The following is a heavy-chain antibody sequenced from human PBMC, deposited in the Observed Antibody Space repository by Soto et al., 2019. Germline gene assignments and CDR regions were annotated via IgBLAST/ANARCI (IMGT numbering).Heavy chain of an antibody. CDR2: ISGSGGTT. CDR3: EKDSWEIFGVNEGEYYAMDG. Sequence: GVSLRLSCVASGFTFENYAMSWVRQAPGKGLEWVSAISGSGGTTYYSDSVKGRFTISRDNSKNTVYLQMNDLRVEDAAEYFCEKDSWEIFGVNEGEYYAMDGCGQVTTV. J-gene: IGHJ6*02. V-gene: IGHV3-23*01. D-gene: IGHD3-3*01. CDR1: GFTFENYA.